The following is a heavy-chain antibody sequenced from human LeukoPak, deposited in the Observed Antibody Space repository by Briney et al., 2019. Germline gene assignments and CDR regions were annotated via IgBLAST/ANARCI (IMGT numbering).Heavy chain of an antibody. J-gene: IGHJ3*02. CDR3: GRIPAAGSLKGSFDI. Sequence: ASVKISCKGSGYSFTTYWIGWVRQMPGKGLEWMGNIYPGDSDTTYSPSFQGQVTISADKSISTAYLQWSSLKASDSAMYYCGRIPAAGSLKGSFDIWGQGTMVTVSS. D-gene: IGHD6-13*01. CDR1: GYSFTTYW. CDR2: IYPGDSDT. V-gene: IGHV5-51*01.